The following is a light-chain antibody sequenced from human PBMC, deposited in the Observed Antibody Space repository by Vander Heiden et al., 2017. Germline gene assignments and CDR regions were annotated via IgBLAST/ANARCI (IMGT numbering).Light chain of an antibody. Sequence: QSVLTHPPSLSGAPGQTVTISCTGSSSNIGAGYDVHWYQQLPGTAPKLLIYGNSNRPAGVPDRSSGSKSGTSASPAITGLQAEDEADYYCQSYDSSLSGSVFGGGTKLTVL. J-gene: IGLJ2*01. V-gene: IGLV1-40*01. CDR1: SSNIGAGYD. CDR3: QSYDSSLSGSV. CDR2: GNS.